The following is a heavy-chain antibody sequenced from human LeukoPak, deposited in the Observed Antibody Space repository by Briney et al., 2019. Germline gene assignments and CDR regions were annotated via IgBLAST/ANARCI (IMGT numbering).Heavy chain of an antibody. Sequence: ASVKVSCKVSGYTLTELSMHWVRQAPGQGLEWMGWINPNSGGTNYAQKFQGRVTMTRDTSISTAYMELSRLRSDDTAVYYCARVTGTDSSGYFRPHFDYWGQGTLVTVSS. CDR2: INPNSGGT. D-gene: IGHD3-22*01. J-gene: IGHJ4*02. V-gene: IGHV1-2*02. CDR1: GYTLTELS. CDR3: ARVTGTDSSGYFRPHFDY.